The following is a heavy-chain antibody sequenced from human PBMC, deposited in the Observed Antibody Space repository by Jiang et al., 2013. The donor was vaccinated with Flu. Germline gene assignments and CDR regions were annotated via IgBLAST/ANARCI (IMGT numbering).Heavy chain of an antibody. Sequence: GSGLVKPSETLSLTCTVSGGSITSTDSYWGWIRQPPGEGLEWIGSIFYRGSTYYNASLKSRVSISVDTSKNQFSLQLRSVTAADTAVYYCARLRETIYLWLGTQYYFDYWGQGTLVTVSS. V-gene: IGHV4-39*01. CDR2: IFYRGST. CDR3: ARLRETIYLWLGTQYYFDY. CDR1: GGSITSTDSY. J-gene: IGHJ4*02. D-gene: IGHD5-18*01.